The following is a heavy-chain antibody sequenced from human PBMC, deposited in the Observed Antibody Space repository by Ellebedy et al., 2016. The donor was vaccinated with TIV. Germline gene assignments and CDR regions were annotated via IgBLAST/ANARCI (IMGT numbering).Heavy chain of an antibody. J-gene: IGHJ4*02. Sequence: PGGSLRLSCEVYGFTYDIFWMSWVRQAPGKGLEWVATIENDGTDKYYVDSVKGRFTISRGNARNSLYLQMTSLRAEDTAVYYCARDNWNGLASDYWGQGTLVTVSS. CDR1: GFTYDIFW. D-gene: IGHD1-20*01. CDR2: IENDGTDK. CDR3: ARDNWNGLASDY. V-gene: IGHV3-7*04.